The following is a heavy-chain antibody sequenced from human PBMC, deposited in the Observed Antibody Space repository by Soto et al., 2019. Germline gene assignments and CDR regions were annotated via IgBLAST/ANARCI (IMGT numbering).Heavy chain of an antibody. CDR3: ARHGVSSYCSGGSCGALKYYFDY. D-gene: IGHD2-15*01. CDR2: IYYSGST. J-gene: IGHJ4*02. V-gene: IGHV4-59*08. CDR1: GGSIISYY. Sequence: PSETLSLTCTVSGGSIISYYWSWILQPPGKGLEWIGYIYYSGSTNYNPSPKSRVTISVDTSKNQFSLKLSSVTAADTAVYYCARHGVSSYCSGGSCGALKYYFDYWGQGTLVTVSS.